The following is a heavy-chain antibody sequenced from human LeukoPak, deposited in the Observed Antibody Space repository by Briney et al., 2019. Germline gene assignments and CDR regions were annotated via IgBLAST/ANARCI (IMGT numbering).Heavy chain of an antibody. CDR3: ARHVSGIYGSRGDLDH. V-gene: IGHV4-59*08. J-gene: IGHJ4*02. CDR1: GGSINNFY. Sequence: KPSETLSLTCSVSGGSINNFYWSWIRQPPGMRLEGIGYIHSNGGTNYNPSLKSRITMLVDTSKNQFSLKLNSVTAADTAVYYCARHVSGIYGSRGDLDHWGPGTLVTVSS. D-gene: IGHD3-10*01. CDR2: IHSNGGT.